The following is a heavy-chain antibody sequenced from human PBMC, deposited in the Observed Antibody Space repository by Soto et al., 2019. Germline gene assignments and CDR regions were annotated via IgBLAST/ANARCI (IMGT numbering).Heavy chain of an antibody. CDR2: IYFSGST. D-gene: IGHD6-13*01. CDR1: GGSMNGCY. Sequence: SETLSLTCSVSGGSMNGCYWSWIRQTPGRGLEWLGFIYFSGSTRYNPSLMSRLTISLDKSKRQFSMSLSSVTAADTAVYYCARSVATPGTNIDFWGQGTLVTVSS. CDR3: ARSVATPGTNIDF. V-gene: IGHV4-4*09. J-gene: IGHJ4*02.